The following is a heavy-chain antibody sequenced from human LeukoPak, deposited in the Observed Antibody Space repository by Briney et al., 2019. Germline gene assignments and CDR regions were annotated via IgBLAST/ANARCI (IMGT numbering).Heavy chain of an antibody. V-gene: IGHV1-3*01. CDR3: ARDPTAVAGMRFDY. D-gene: IGHD6-19*01. J-gene: IGHJ4*02. CDR2: INAGNGNT. CDR1: GYTFTSYA. Sequence: ASVKVSCKASGYTFTSYAMHWVRQAPGQRLEWMGWINAGNGNTKYSQKFQGRVTITRDTSTSTAYMELRSLRSEDTAVYYCARDPTAVAGMRFDYWGQGTPVTVSS.